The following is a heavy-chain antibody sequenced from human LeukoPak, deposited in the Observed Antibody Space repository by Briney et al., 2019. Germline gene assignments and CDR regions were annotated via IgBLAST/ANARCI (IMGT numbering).Heavy chain of an antibody. CDR1: GFTFDDYG. D-gene: IGHD3-10*01. V-gene: IGHV3-20*04. CDR2: INWNGGST. J-gene: IGHJ4*02. Sequence: GGSLRLSXAASGFTFDDYGMSWVRQAPGKGLEWVSGINWNGGSTGYADSVKGRFTISRDNAKNSLYLQMNSLRAEDTALYYCASLWFGELLGYWGQGTLVTVSS. CDR3: ASLWFGELLGY.